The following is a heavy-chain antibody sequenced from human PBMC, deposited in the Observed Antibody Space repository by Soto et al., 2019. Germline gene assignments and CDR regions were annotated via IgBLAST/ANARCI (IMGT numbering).Heavy chain of an antibody. CDR3: ARDRDGDNFDY. CDR2: ISAYNGNT. D-gene: IGHD4-17*01. V-gene: IGHV1-18*01. CDR1: GYTFNSYG. J-gene: IGHJ4*02. Sequence: VASVTVSCTASGYTFNSYGISWVRQAPGQGLEWMGWISAYNGNTNYAQKLQGRVTMTTDASTSTAYMELRSLRSDDTAVYYCARDRDGDNFDYWGQGTLVTVSS.